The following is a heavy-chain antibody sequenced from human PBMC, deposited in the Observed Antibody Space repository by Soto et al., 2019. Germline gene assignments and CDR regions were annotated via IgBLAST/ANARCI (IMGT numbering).Heavy chain of an antibody. J-gene: IGHJ4*02. CDR3: ARASGYEPYYFDY. CDR1: GFTFSSYW. V-gene: IGHV3-74*01. D-gene: IGHD5-12*01. Sequence: GGSLRLSCAASGFTFSSYWMHWVRQAPGKGLVWVSRINSDGSSTSYADSVKGRFTISRDNAKNTLYLQMNSLRAEDTAVYYCARASGYEPYYFDYWGQGTLVTVSS. CDR2: INSDGSST.